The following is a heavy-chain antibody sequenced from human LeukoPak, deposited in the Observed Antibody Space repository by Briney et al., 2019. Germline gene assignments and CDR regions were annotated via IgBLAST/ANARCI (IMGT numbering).Heavy chain of an antibody. CDR3: ARDSYYGSGSYYRYTFDY. CDR1: EFTVSSNY. Sequence: PGGSLRLPCSASEFTVSSNYMSWVRQAPGKGLEWVSVIYSGGTTYYADSVKGRFTISRDNSKNTLYLQMNSLRAEDTAVYYCARDSYYGSGSYYRYTFDYWGQGTLVTVSS. D-gene: IGHD3-10*01. J-gene: IGHJ4*02. CDR2: IYSGGTT. V-gene: IGHV3-53*01.